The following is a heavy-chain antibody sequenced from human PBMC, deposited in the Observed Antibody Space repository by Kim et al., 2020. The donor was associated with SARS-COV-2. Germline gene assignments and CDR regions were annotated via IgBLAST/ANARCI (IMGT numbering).Heavy chain of an antibody. J-gene: IGHJ6*02. CDR3: ARALGVYGSATSAGMDV. V-gene: IGHV3-33*01. D-gene: IGHD3-10*01. CDR2: IWYDGSNK. CDR1: GFTFSSYG. Sequence: GGSLRLSCAASGFTFSSYGMHWVRQAPGKGLEWVAVIWYDGSNKYYADSVKGRFTISRDNSKNTLYLQMNSLRAEDTAVYYCARALGVYGSATSAGMDVWGQGTTVTVSS.